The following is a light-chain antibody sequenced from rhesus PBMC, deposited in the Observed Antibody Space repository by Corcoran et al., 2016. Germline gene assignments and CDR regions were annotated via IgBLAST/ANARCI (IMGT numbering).Light chain of an antibody. V-gene: IGKV3-42*03. J-gene: IGKJ4*01. CDR3: QQYSNWLT. Sequence: EIVMTQSPATLSLSPGERATLSCRASQSVSSSVAWYQQKPGQAPRLLIYGASSRATGIPDRFSGSGSGTEFTLTISSLEPEVFAVYYCQQYSNWLTFGGGTKVEIK. CDR1: QSVSSS. CDR2: GAS.